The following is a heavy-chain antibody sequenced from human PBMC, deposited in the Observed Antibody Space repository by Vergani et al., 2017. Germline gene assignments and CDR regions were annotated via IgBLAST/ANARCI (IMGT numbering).Heavy chain of an antibody. J-gene: IGHJ6*03. Sequence: QVQLVQSGAEVKKPGSSVKVSCKASGGTFSSYAISWVRQAPGQGLEWMGGISAYNGNTNYAQKLQGRVTMTTDTSTSTAYMELRSLRSDDTAVYYCANLPTSYSYGYYYYYYMDVWGKGTTVTVSS. CDR3: ANLPTSYSYGYYYYYYMDV. V-gene: IGHV1-18*01. D-gene: IGHD5-18*01. CDR1: GGTFSSYA. CDR2: ISAYNGNT.